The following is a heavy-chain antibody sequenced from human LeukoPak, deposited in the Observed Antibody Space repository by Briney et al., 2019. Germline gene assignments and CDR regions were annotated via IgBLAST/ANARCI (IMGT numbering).Heavy chain of an antibody. CDR2: FNSDGRST. CDR3: ARGRYYLDS. D-gene: IGHD4-17*01. J-gene: IGHJ4*02. Sequence: GESLRLSCAASGFTFSTYWMHWVRQAPGKGLVWVSRFNSDGRSTYYADSVKGRFTISRDNAKNTLYLQMNSLRAEDTAVYYCARGRYYLDSWGQGTLVTVSS. CDR1: GFTFSTYW. V-gene: IGHV3-74*01.